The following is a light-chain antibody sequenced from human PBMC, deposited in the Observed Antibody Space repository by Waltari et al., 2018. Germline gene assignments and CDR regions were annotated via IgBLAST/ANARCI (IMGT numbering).Light chain of an antibody. V-gene: IGLV1-47*01. Sequence: QSVLTQPPSASGTPGQRVAVPCSGGTSNTGSSYVYWYQQLPGTAPNLLIFKSNQRPSGVPDRFSGSKSGTSASLAISGLHSEDEGVYFCAAWDDRLSAVVFGGGTQLTVL. J-gene: IGLJ2*01. CDR3: AAWDDRLSAVV. CDR1: TSNTGSSY. CDR2: KSN.